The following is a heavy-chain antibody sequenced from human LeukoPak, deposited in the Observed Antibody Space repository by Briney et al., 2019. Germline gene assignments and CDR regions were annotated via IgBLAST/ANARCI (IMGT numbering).Heavy chain of an antibody. CDR3: ARLGSSWNEIDY. D-gene: IGHD6-13*01. Sequence: ASVKVSCKTSGYIFTSFGISWVRQAPGQGLEWMGWISAYNGNTNSAQKFQGRLTMTTDTSTTTAYLELRSLRSDDTAVYYCARLGSSWNEIDYWGQGTLVTVSS. V-gene: IGHV1-18*01. CDR1: GYIFTSFG. CDR2: ISAYNGNT. J-gene: IGHJ4*02.